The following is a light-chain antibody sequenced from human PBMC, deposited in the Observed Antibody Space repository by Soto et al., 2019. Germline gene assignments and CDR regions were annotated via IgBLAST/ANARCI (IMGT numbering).Light chain of an antibody. Sequence: EIVLTQSPATLSSFPGDRVTLSCRASQAVNTRLAWYQHKPGQAPRLLIYLASNRAAGVPARFSGSGSGTDFTLTISSLEPEDFAVYDGQQRSNWPPITFGQGTRLEIK. J-gene: IGKJ5*01. CDR2: LAS. V-gene: IGKV3-11*01. CDR3: QQRSNWPPIT. CDR1: QAVNTR.